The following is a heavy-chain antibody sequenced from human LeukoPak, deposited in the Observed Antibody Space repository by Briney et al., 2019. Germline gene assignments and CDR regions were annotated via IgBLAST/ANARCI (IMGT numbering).Heavy chain of an antibody. V-gene: IGHV3-13*01. CDR2: IGVTGDT. D-gene: IGHD2-15*01. CDR1: GYLISSYD. CDR3: AREYCSGGNCAGGYYFDP. Sequence: PGGSLRLSCAVSGYLISSYDMHWVRQAAGEGVEWVSAIGVTGDTYYADSVEGRFTIYRDIARNSLYLQMNSLRAGDTAVYYCAREYCSGGNCAGGYYFDPWGRGTLVTVSS. J-gene: IGHJ2*01.